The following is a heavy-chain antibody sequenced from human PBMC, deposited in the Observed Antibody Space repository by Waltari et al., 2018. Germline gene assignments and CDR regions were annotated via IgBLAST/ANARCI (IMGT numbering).Heavy chain of an antibody. CDR1: VASISSYY. CDR2: IYYSGTT. V-gene: IGHV4-59*01. CDR3: ARGLGYCSSNRCFDAFDI. D-gene: IGHD2-2*01. Sequence: QVQLQESGPGLVKPPEPLSLTCPVPVASISSYYGAWIRQPPGKGLDWIGYIYYSGTTNYDPSLKSRVTISVDTSKNQFSLKLSSVTAADTAVYYCARGLGYCSSNRCFDAFDIWGQGTMVTVSS. J-gene: IGHJ3*02.